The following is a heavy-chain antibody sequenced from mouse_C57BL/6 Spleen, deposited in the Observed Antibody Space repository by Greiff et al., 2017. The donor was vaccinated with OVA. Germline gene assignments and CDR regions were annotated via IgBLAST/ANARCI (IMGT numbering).Heavy chain of an antibody. CDR3: ARHDHYDYIYYAMDY. CDR2: ISGGGGNT. D-gene: IGHD2-4*01. CDR1: GFTFSSYT. Sequence: DVMLVESGGGLVKPGGSLKLSCAASGFTFSSYTMSWVRQTPEKRLEWVATISGGGGNTYYPDSVKGRFTISRDNAKNTLYLQMSSLRSEDTALYYCARHDHYDYIYYAMDYWGQGTSVTVSS. V-gene: IGHV5-9*01. J-gene: IGHJ4*01.